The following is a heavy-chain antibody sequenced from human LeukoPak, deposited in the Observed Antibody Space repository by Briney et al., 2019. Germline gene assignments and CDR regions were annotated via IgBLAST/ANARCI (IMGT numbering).Heavy chain of an antibody. CDR1: GYSXTSYW. J-gene: IGHJ4*02. CDR3: ARGLTTDFDY. Sequence: SXKIXCXXSGYSXTSYWXGWVRQMPGXGLEWMGIIYPGDSDTRYSPSFQGQVTISADKSISTAYLQWSSLKASDTAMYYCARGLTTDFDYWGQGTLVTVSS. CDR2: IYPGDSDT. V-gene: IGHV5-51*01. D-gene: IGHD4-11*01.